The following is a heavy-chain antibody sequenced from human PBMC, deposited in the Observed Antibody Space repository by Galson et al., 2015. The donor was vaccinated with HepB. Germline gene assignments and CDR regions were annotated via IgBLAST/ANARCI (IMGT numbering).Heavy chain of an antibody. CDR3: AAHSSYIGWSFDC. D-gene: IGHD6-19*01. CDR1: GGSMSAHF. CDR2: IDTSGTT. V-gene: IGHV4-4*07. J-gene: IGHJ4*02. Sequence: ETLSLTCTVSGGSMSAHFWSWIRQSAGKGLEWIGRIDTSGTTTYNPSLDSRVTMSLDASKKRFSLRLNSVTAADTAVYYCAAHSSYIGWSFDCWGQGTLVAVSS.